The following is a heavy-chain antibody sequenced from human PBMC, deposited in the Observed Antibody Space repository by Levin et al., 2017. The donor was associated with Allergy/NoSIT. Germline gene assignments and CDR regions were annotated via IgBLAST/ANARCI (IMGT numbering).Heavy chain of an antibody. Sequence: GASLPLSFSSSLFLFFSYFIFFFCYSVFPFLSFFSAIRGRGGSTYYADSVKGRFTISRDNSKNTLYLQMNSLRAEDTAVYYCAKTGGASRITMIVVVSYYFDYWGQGTLVTVSS. V-gene: IGHV3-23*01. CDR2: IRGRGGST. D-gene: IGHD3-22*01. J-gene: IGHJ4*02. CDR1: LFLFFSYF. CDR3: AKTGGASRITMIVVVSYYFDY.